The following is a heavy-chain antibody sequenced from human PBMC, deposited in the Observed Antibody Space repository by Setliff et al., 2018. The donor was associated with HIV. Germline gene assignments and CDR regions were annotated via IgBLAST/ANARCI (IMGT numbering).Heavy chain of an antibody. CDR2: IYHSGST. J-gene: IGHJ5*02. CDR3: ARGGNDFWSGYHGRWFDP. V-gene: IGHV4-4*02. CDR1: GGSISSSNW. Sequence: SETLSLTCAVSGGSISSSNWWTWVSQPPGKGLEWIGEIYHSGSTNYNPSLRSRVTISVDKSKNHFSLKVTSVTAADTAVYYCARGGNDFWSGYHGRWFDPWGQGTLVTVSS. D-gene: IGHD3-3*01.